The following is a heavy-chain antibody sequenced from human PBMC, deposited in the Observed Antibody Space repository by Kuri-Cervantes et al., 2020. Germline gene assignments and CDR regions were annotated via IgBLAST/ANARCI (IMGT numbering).Heavy chain of an antibody. CDR3: ARHCSSTNCYSGFGYGMDV. J-gene: IGHJ6*02. V-gene: IGHV3-11*01. D-gene: IGHD2-2*01. CDR1: GFSFSSYG. CDR2: ISSSGSSL. Sequence: GGSLRLSCAASGFSFSSYGMSWIRQAPGKGLEWVSYISSSGSSLHYGQPVKGRFTISRDNAKKEVYLQMDMLRAGDTAVYYCARHCSSTNCYSGFGYGMDVWGQGTTVTVSS.